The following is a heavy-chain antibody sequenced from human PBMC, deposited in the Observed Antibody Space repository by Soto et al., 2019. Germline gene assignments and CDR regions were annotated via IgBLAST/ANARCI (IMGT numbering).Heavy chain of an antibody. V-gene: IGHV4-39*01. J-gene: IGHJ4*02. CDR1: GASVSSSHY. Sequence: PSETLSLTCSVSGASVSSSHYWGCIRQPPGKGLEWIGSVSYSGGPYYSPSFKSRITIFVDTSNNQFSLRVRSVTATDTAVYFCARHYNTGAFFDYWGQGKLVTVSS. D-gene: IGHD1-20*01. CDR2: VSYSGGP. CDR3: ARHYNTGAFFDY.